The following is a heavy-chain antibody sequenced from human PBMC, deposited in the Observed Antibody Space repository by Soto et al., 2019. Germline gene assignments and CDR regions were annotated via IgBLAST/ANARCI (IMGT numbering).Heavy chain of an antibody. CDR1: GYTLTSNG. CDR3: AREIAVAGLDY. V-gene: IGHV1-18*01. J-gene: IGHJ4*02. D-gene: IGHD6-19*01. Sequence: ASVKVTCKDSGYTLTSNGSSWVRQVPGQGLEWMGWISAYNGNTNYAQKLQGRVTMTTDTSTSTAYMELRSLRSDDTAVYYCAREIAVAGLDYWGQGTLVTVSS. CDR2: ISAYNGNT.